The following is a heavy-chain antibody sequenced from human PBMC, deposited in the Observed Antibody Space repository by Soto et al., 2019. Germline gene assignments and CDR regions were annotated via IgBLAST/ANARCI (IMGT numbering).Heavy chain of an antibody. CDR1: GFTFSNYA. Sequence: SLILSCAASGFTFSNYAMSWVRQAPGKGLEWVSGIGGGGDDTYYADSVKGRFIISRDNSKSTLSLRLNGLRAEDTAVYYCAKHFSSSWYDMIASFDYWGQGTLVTVSS. V-gene: IGHV3-23*01. CDR3: AKHFSSSWYDMIASFDY. J-gene: IGHJ4*02. CDR2: IGGGGDDT. D-gene: IGHD6-13*01.